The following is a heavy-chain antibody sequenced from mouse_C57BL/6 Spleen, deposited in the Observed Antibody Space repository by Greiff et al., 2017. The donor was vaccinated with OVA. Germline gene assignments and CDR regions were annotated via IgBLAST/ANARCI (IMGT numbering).Heavy chain of an antibody. V-gene: IGHV1-50*01. J-gene: IGHJ1*03. D-gene: IGHD2-1*01. CDR3: ARTVYYGNYDWYFDV. CDR2: IYPSDSYT. CDR1: GYTFTSYW. Sequence: QVQLQQPGAELVKPGASVKLSCKASGYTFTSYWMQWVKQRPGQGLEWIGDIYPSDSYTNYNQKFKGKATLTVDTSSSTAYMQLSSLTSEDSAVYYCARTVYYGNYDWYFDVWGTGTTVTVST.